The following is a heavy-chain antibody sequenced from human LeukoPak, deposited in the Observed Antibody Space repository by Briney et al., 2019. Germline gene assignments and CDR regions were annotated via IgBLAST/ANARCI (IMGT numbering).Heavy chain of an antibody. CDR1: GFTFSSYA. Sequence: GGSLRLSCAASGFTFSSYAMSWVRQAPGKGLEWVSGISGSGGTTYYADSVKGRFTISRDNSKNTLYLQMNSLRAEDTAVYYCAKERDPVLRFLEWLSGDFDYWGQGTLVTVSS. J-gene: IGHJ4*02. CDR2: ISGSGGTT. D-gene: IGHD3-3*01. CDR3: AKERDPVLRFLEWLSGDFDY. V-gene: IGHV3-23*01.